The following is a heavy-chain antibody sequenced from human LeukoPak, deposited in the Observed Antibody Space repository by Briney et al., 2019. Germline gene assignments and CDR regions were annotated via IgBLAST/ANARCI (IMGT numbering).Heavy chain of an antibody. CDR2: INHSGST. J-gene: IGHJ4*02. CDR3: ARGFAGLYDSSGYSLDY. V-gene: IGHV4-34*01. D-gene: IGHD3-22*01. Sequence: SETLSLTCAVYGGSFSGYYWSWIRQPPGKGLEWIGEINHSGSTNYNPSLKSRVTISVDTSKNQFSLKLSSVTAADTAVYYCARGFAGLYDSSGYSLDYWGQGTLVTVSS. CDR1: GGSFSGYY.